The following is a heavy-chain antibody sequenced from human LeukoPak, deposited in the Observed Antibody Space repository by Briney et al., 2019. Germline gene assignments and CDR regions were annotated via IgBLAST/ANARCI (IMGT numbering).Heavy chain of an antibody. V-gene: IGHV4-59*11. J-gene: IGHJ4*02. D-gene: IGHD1-26*01. CDR3: ARGGASSRYFDY. Sequence: SETLSLTCTVSGGSISGQYWSWIRQPPGKGLEWIGFVSYSGSTNYNPSLNGRVTITLDTSKNQFSLRLNSVTAADTAVYYCARGGASSRYFDYWGQGTLVTVSS. CDR1: GGSISGQY. CDR2: VSYSGST.